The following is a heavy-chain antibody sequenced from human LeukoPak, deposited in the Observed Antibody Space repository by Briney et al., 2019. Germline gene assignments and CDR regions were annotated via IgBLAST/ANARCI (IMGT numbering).Heavy chain of an antibody. V-gene: IGHV1-2*02. CDR2: INPNSGGT. CDR1: GYTFTGYY. J-gene: IGHJ3*02. Sequence: ASVKVSCKASGYTFTGYYMHWVRQAPGQGLEWMGWINPNSGGTNYAQKFQGRVTMTRDTSISTAYMELSRLRSDDTAVYYCARDEGGLRYFDWLLLSSAFDIWGQGTMVTVSS. D-gene: IGHD3-9*01. CDR3: ARDEGGLRYFDWLLLSSAFDI.